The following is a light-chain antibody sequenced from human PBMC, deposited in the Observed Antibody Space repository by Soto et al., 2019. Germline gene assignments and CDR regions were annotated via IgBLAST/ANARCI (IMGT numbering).Light chain of an antibody. CDR1: QVITND. Sequence: DIQMTQSPSSLSAPVGDRLTITCRASQVITNDLGWYQQKPGKAPKRLIYAASTLQSGVPSRFSGSGSGTEFTLTISSLQPEDVAIYSCQQAASFPFTFGPGAKV. CDR2: AAS. J-gene: IGKJ3*01. CDR3: QQAASFPFT. V-gene: IGKV1-17*01.